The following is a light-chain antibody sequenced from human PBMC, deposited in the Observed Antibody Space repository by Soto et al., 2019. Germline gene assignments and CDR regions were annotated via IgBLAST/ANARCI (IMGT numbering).Light chain of an antibody. J-gene: IGKJ1*01. CDR2: GAS. V-gene: IGKV3-15*01. CDR3: QQYSNWRT. Sequence: EIVLTQSPDTLSLSPRERATLSCRASQSVSSNLAWYQQKPAQAPRLLIYGASTRATGIPARFSGSGSGTEFTLTISSLQSEDFAIYYCQQYSNWRTFGQGTKVEV. CDR1: QSVSSN.